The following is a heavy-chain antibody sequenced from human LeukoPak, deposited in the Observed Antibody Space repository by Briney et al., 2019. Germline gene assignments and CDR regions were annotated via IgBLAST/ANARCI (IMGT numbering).Heavy chain of an antibody. CDR2: ISYDGSTK. V-gene: IGHV3-30*18. CDR3: AKVGGVYYFDY. J-gene: IGHJ4*02. Sequence: PGGSLRLSCAASGFTFSSYGMHWVRQAPGKGLEWVAVISYDGSTKYYADSVKGRFTISRDNSKNTLYLQMNSLRAEDTAVYYCAKVGGVYYFDYWGQGTLVTVSS. CDR1: GFTFSSYG. D-gene: IGHD3-10*01.